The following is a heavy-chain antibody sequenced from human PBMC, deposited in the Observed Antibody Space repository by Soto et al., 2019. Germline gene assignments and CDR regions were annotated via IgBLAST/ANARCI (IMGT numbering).Heavy chain of an antibody. J-gene: IGHJ4*02. V-gene: IGHV4-39*01. CDR2: IYYSGST. CDR3: ARHIYGYYFDY. CDR1: GGSISSSSYY. Sequence: PSENLSLTCTVSGGSISSSSYYWGWIRQPPGKGLEWIGSIYYSGSTYYNPSLKSRVTISVDTSKNQFSLKLSSVTAADTAVYYCARHIYGYYFDYWGQGTLVTVSS. D-gene: IGHD4-17*01.